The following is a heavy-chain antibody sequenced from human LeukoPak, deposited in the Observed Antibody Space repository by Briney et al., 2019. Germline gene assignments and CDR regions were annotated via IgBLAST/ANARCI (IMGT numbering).Heavy chain of an antibody. Sequence: PGGSLRLSCEASGFTFSSYNMKWVRQAPGKGLEWVSYISPASDTIHYADSMRGRFTISRDNAKNSLYLQMNSLRAEDTAVYYCARDVYYGSGTFGYWGQGTLVTVSS. J-gene: IGHJ4*02. CDR2: ISPASDTI. D-gene: IGHD3-10*01. CDR1: GFTFSSYN. CDR3: ARDVYYGSGTFGY. V-gene: IGHV3-48*01.